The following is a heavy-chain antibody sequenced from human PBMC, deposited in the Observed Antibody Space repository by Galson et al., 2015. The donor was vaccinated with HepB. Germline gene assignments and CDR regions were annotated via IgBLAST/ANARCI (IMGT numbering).Heavy chain of an antibody. Sequence: SLRLSCAASGFTFSSYSMNWVRQAPGKGLEWVSYISSSSSTIYYADSVKGRFTISRDNAKNSLYLQMNSLRAEDTAVYYCARDRSVTRAKRGLDAFDIWGQGTMVTVSS. CDR2: ISSSSSTI. CDR1: GFTFSSYS. CDR3: ARDRSVTRAKRGLDAFDI. J-gene: IGHJ3*02. V-gene: IGHV3-48*01. D-gene: IGHD4-17*01.